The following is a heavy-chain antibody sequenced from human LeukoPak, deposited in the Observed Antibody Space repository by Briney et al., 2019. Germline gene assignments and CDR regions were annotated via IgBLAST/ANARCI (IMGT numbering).Heavy chain of an antibody. CDR1: GGTFSSDA. J-gene: IGHJ4*02. V-gene: IGHV1-69*01. CDR3: ARVPYPSHDGYPAPLDY. D-gene: IGHD3-22*01. CDR2: IIPIFGTA. Sequence: ASVKVSCKASGGTFSSDAISWVRQAPGQGLEWMGGIIPIFGTANYAQKFQGRVTITADESTSTAYMELSSLRSEDTAMYYCARVPYPSHDGYPAPLDYWGQGTLVTVSS.